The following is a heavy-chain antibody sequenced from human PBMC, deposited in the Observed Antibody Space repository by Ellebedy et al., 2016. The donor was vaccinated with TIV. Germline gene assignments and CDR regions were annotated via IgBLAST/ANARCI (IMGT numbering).Heavy chain of an antibody. J-gene: IGHJ5*02. CDR1: GGSISSSNYY. V-gene: IGHV4-39*01. Sequence: MPSETLSLTCTVSGGSISSSNYYWGWIRQPPGKGLEWIGTIYYSGNTYYNTSLKSRVTISVDTSTNQFSLKMSSLTAADTAVYYCSRHGRYLAREGNWFYPWGQGTLVTVSS. D-gene: IGHD1-26*01. CDR2: IYYSGNT. CDR3: SRHGRYLAREGNWFYP.